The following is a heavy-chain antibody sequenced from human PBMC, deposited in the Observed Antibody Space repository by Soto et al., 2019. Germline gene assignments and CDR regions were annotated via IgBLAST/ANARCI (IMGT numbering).Heavy chain of an antibody. D-gene: IGHD3-22*01. CDR3: ARARYYYDSSGYSNPYYYGMDV. V-gene: IGHV1-69*02. J-gene: IGHJ6*02. Sequence: ASVKVSCKASGGTFSSYTISWVRQAPGQGLEWMGRIIPILGIANYAQKFQGRVTITADKSTSTAYMELSSLRSEDTAVYYCARARYYYDSSGYSNPYYYGMDVWGQGTTVTVSS. CDR2: IIPILGIA. CDR1: GGTFSSYT.